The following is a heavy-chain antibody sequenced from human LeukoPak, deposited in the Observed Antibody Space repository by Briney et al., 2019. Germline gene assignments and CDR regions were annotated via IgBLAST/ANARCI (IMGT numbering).Heavy chain of an antibody. V-gene: IGHV3-23*01. D-gene: IGHD6-19*01. Sequence: VGPLRLSCAASGFTFSGYAMSWVRQAPGKGLEWVSAISGSGGSTYYADSVKGRFTISRDNSKNTLYLQMNSLRAEDTAVYYCAKDSSGHKNWGQGTLVTVSS. J-gene: IGHJ4*02. CDR1: GFTFSGYA. CDR2: ISGSGGST. CDR3: AKDSSGHKN.